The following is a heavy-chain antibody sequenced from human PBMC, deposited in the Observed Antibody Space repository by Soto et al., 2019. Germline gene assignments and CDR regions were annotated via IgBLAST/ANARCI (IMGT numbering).Heavy chain of an antibody. V-gene: IGHV3-74*01. J-gene: IGHJ4*02. CDR1: EFSFSSYW. CDR2: IRNDGSYT. Sequence: EVQLVESGGGLVQPGGSLRLSCAASEFSFSSYWMHWVRQAPGKGLVWVSHIRNDGSYTTYADSVKGRFTISRDNAKNTLYLQMNSLRAVDTAVYYCARSSYPYYFDYWGQGALVTVSS. CDR3: ARSSYPYYFDY.